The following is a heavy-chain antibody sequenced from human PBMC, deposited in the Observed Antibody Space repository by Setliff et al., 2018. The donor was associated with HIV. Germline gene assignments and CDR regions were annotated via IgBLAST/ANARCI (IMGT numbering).Heavy chain of an antibody. Sequence: PGGSLRLSCAVSGFTFSHYAMHWVRQSPGKGLECVALIYYDGSSQYYAASVKGRFTISRDNSKNTLYLEMSSLRAEDTATYYCTKDPTPVQLWFFSGYYSESWGQGTVVTVSS. V-gene: IGHV3-30*02. J-gene: IGHJ4*02. CDR3: TKDPTPVQLWFFSGYYSES. CDR1: GFTFSHYA. CDR2: IYYDGSSQ. D-gene: IGHD1-1*01.